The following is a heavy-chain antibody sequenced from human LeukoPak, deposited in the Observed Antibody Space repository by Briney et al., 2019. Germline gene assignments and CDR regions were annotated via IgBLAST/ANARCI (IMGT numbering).Heavy chain of an antibody. CDR2: VFDSGGT. V-gene: IGHV4-59*01. Sequence: PSETLSLTCTVSGGSISSYYWNWIRQPPGKGLEWIGYVFDSGGTNYNPSLKSRVTISVDTSKKQFSLKLSSVTAADTAVYYCARGYSSSWNYFDYWGQGTLVTVSS. D-gene: IGHD6-13*01. CDR1: GGSISSYY. J-gene: IGHJ4*02. CDR3: ARGYSSSWNYFDY.